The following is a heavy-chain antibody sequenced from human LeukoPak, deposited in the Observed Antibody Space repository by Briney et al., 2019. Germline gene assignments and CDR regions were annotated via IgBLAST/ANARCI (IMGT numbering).Heavy chain of an antibody. CDR3: ARDLSAHWTYDY. CDR2: ISLDGNNE. D-gene: IGHD1-1*01. Sequence: GGSLRLSCAASGFTFRNYYMHWVRQAPGKGLEWVAVISLDGNNEYYADSVKGRFSLSRDNSMNTLYLQLNSLRTEDTAMYYCARDLSAHWTYDYWGQGALVPVSS. CDR1: GFTFRNYY. V-gene: IGHV3-30-3*01. J-gene: IGHJ4*01.